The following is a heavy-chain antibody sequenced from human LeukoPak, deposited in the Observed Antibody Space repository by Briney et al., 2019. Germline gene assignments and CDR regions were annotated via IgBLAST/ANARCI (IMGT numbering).Heavy chain of an antibody. CDR2: INPNSGGT. CDR3: ARGPALIDAFWFDP. CDR1: GYTFTGYY. V-gene: IGHV1-2*02. D-gene: IGHD3-22*01. J-gene: IGHJ5*02. Sequence: ASVKVSCKASGYTFTGYYMHWVRQAPGQGLEWMGWINPNSGGTNYARKFQGRVTMTRDTSISTAYMELSRLRSDDTAVYYCARGPALIDAFWFDPWGQGTLVTVSS.